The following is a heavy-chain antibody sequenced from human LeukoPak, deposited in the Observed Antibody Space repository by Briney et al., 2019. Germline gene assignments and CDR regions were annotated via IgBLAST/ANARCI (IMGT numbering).Heavy chain of an antibody. CDR1: GFTFSFYW. D-gene: IGHD3-22*01. Sequence: GGSVRLSCAASGFTFSFYWMSWVRQAPGKGLEWVANIKQDGSDKYYVDSVKGRFIISRDNSKNSLYLQMNSLRAEDTAFYFCARPSNKYDYDSSGHYRSFDYWGQGTLVSVSS. CDR2: IKQDGSDK. J-gene: IGHJ4*02. V-gene: IGHV3-7*01. CDR3: ARPSNKYDYDSSGHYRSFDY.